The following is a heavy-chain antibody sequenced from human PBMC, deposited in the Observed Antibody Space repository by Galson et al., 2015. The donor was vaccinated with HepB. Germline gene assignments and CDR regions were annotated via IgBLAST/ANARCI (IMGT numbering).Heavy chain of an antibody. D-gene: IGHD2-8*01. V-gene: IGHV3-23*01. CDR2: ITDIDTT. J-gene: IGHJ4*02. CDR3: AKDYGDCNNGLCYAIPLDY. CDR1: GFPLRSFA. Sequence: SLRLSCAASGFPLRSFAVSWVRQAPGKGLEWVSGITDIDTTYYADSVKGRFTISRDISRSTVYLQMNSLRAEDTAVYYCAKDYGDCNNGLCYAIPLDYWGQGSLVTFSP.